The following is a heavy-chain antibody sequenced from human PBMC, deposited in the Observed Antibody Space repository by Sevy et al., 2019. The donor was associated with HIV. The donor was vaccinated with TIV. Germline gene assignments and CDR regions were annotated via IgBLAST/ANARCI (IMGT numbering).Heavy chain of an antibody. D-gene: IGHD5-18*01. Sequence: GGSLRLSCGASGFSISTHAMNWVRQAPGRGLEWISGISATDGSTHYADSVKGRFTISRDNSKNTVHLQMNSLRAEDTALYYCAAGDTAFLADLDFWGQGTLVTVS. V-gene: IGHV3-23*01. CDR1: GFSISTHA. J-gene: IGHJ4*02. CDR2: ISATDGST. CDR3: AAGDTAFLADLDF.